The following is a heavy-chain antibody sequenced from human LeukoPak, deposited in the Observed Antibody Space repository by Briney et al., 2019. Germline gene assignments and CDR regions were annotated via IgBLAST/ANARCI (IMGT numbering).Heavy chain of an antibody. J-gene: IGHJ4*02. D-gene: IGHD1-26*01. Sequence: ASVKVSCKASGYTFTSYGISWVRQAPGQGLEWIGWISAYNGNTNYAQKLQGRVTMTTDTSTSTAYMELRSLRSDDTAVYYCARSLGGSYRGDLGYWGQGTLVTVSS. CDR2: ISAYNGNT. CDR3: ARSLGGSYRGDLGY. CDR1: GYTFTSYG. V-gene: IGHV1-18*01.